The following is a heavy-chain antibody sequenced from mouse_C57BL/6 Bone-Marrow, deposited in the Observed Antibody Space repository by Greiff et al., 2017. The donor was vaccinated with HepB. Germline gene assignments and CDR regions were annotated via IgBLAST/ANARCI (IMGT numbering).Heavy chain of an antibody. CDR1: GYSITSGYY. V-gene: IGHV3-6*01. CDR3: ASLRGY. Sequence: EVQVVESGPGLVKPSQSLSLTCSVTGYSITSGYYWNWIRQFPGNKLEWMGYISYDGSNNYNPSLKNRISITRDTSKNQFFLKLNSVTTEDTATYYCASLRGYWGQGTTLTVSS. J-gene: IGHJ2*01. CDR2: ISYDGSN. D-gene: IGHD1-1*01.